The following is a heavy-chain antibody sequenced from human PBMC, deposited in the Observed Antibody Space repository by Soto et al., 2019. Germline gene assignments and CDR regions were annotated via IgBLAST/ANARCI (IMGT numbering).Heavy chain of an antibody. CDR3: ARDEGWFDP. V-gene: IGHV3-7*01. CDR1: GFTCSSYL. Sequence: LXLACAASGFTCSSYLMSWVRQAPGKGLEWVANINQDGSEKYYVGSVKGRFTISRDNAKNSLYLQLNSLRAEDTAVYYCARDEGWFDPWGQGILVTVSS. J-gene: IGHJ5*02. CDR2: INQDGSEK.